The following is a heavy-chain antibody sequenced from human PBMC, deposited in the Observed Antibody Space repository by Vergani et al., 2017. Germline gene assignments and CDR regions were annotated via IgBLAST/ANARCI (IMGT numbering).Heavy chain of an antibody. CDR1: GGSISSSSYY. CDR3: ARCSNWFDP. Sequence: QLQLQESGPGLVKPSETLSLTCTVSGGSISSSSYYWGWIRQPPGKGLEWIGYNYYSGSTNYNPSLKSRVTRSGDTSKTHFSLKLSSVTAADTAVYYCARCSNWFDPWGQGTLVTVSS. V-gene: IGHV4-61*05. D-gene: IGHD6-6*01. CDR2: NYYSGST. J-gene: IGHJ5*02.